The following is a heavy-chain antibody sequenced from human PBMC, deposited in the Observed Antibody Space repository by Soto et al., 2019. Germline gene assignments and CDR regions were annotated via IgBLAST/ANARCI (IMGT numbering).Heavy chain of an antibody. V-gene: IGHV1-69*13. CDR3: ARITIFGVVTSLVGWFDP. CDR2: IIPIFGTA. CDR1: GGTFSSYA. D-gene: IGHD3-3*01. Sequence: SVKVSCKASGGTFSSYAISWVRQAPGQGLEWMGGIIPIFGTANYAQKFQGRVTITADESTSTAYMELSSLRSEDTAVYYCARITIFGVVTSLVGWFDPWGQGTLVTVSS. J-gene: IGHJ5*02.